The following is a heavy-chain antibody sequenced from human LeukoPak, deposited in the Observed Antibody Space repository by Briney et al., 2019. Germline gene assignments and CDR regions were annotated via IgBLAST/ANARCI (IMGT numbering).Heavy chain of an antibody. V-gene: IGHV4-38-2*02. CDR1: GYSISSGYY. CDR3: ARHLVGMQRVFDY. J-gene: IGHJ4*02. Sequence: PSETLSLTCTVSGYSISSGYYWGWIRQPPGKGLEWIGSIYHSGSTYYNPSLKSRLTISADTSKNQFSLRLSSVTAADTAVYYCARHLVGMQRVFDYWGQGTLVTVSS. CDR2: IYHSGST. D-gene: IGHD2-15*01.